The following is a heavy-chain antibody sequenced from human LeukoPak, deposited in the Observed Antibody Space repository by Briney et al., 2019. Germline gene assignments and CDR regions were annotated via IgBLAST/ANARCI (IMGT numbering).Heavy chain of an antibody. CDR1: GYRFTSYG. J-gene: IGHJ4*02. CDR2: ISGYNGNT. D-gene: IGHD2-2*01. Sequence: GASVKVSCKASGYRFTSYGISRVRQAPGQGLEWMGWISGYNGNTNYAQKLQGRVTMTTDTSTSTAYMELRSLRSDDTAVYYCAREYCSTTRCYMADYWGQGTLVTVSS. CDR3: AREYCSTTRCYMADY. V-gene: IGHV1-18*01.